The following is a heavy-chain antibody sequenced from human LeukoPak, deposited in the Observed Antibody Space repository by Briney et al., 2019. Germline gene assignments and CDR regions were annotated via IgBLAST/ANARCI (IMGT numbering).Heavy chain of an antibody. Sequence: ASVKVSCKASGYTFTGYYIHWVRQAPGQGLEWMGWINPNSGGTNYAQKFQGRVTMTRDTSISTAYMELSRLRSDDTAVYYCARGPGFRGTYEDFDYWGQGTLVTVSS. J-gene: IGHJ4*02. V-gene: IGHV1-2*02. CDR2: INPNSGGT. D-gene: IGHD1-14*01. CDR3: ARGPGFRGTYEDFDY. CDR1: GYTFTGYY.